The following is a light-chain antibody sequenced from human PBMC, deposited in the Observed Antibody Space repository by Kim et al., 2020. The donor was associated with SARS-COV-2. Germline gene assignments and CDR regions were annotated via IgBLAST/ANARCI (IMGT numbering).Light chain of an antibody. CDR3: QTWGTGTVV. CDR2: LNSDGSH. Sequence: ASFKLTCTLSSGHSSYVIAWHQQQTEKGPRYLMKLNSDGSHSKGDGIPDRFSGSISGAERYLTISSLQSEDEADYYCQTWGTGTVVFGGGTQLTVL. J-gene: IGLJ2*01. CDR1: SGHSSYV. V-gene: IGLV4-69*01.